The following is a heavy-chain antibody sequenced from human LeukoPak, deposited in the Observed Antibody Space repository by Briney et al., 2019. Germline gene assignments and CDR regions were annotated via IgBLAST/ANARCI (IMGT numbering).Heavy chain of an antibody. CDR1: GFTFTNAW. J-gene: IGHJ4*02. CDR3: ARVGLSDCDDY. V-gene: IGHV3-21*01. Sequence: TGGSLRLSCAASGFTFTNAWMNWVRQAPGKGLEWVSSISSSSSYIYYADSVKGRFTISRDNAKNSLYLQMNSLRAEDTAVYYCARVGLSDCDDYWGQGTLVTVSS. CDR2: ISSSSSYI. D-gene: IGHD2-21*02.